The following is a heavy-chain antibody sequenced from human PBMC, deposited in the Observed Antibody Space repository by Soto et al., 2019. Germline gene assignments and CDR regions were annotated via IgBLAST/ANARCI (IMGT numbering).Heavy chain of an antibody. CDR3: ARVHLVRTSSYYCGMDV. Sequence: GGSLRLSCATSGFTFSNYTMNWVREAPGKGLEWVASISGSGKDTFYRDSVKGRFTISRDNAESSLVLQMNSLTVDDTAVYHCARVHLVRTSSYYCGMDVWGPGTTVTVSS. J-gene: IGHJ6*02. V-gene: IGHV3-21*06. D-gene: IGHD1-1*01. CDR1: GFTFSNYT. CDR2: ISGSGKDT.